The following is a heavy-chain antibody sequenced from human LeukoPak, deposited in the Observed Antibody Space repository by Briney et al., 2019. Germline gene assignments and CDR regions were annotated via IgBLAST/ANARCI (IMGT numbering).Heavy chain of an antibody. D-gene: IGHD6-6*01. Sequence: GRSLRLSCAAYGFTFNSHGMHWVRQAPGKGLEWVSSIRSSSSYIYYADSVKGRFTLSRDNAKNSLYMQMNSLRAEDTAVYYCARDEFSSSEVFDYWGQGTLVTVSS. CDR2: IRSSSSYI. CDR3: ARDEFSSSEVFDY. V-gene: IGHV3-21*01. J-gene: IGHJ4*02. CDR1: GFTFNSHG.